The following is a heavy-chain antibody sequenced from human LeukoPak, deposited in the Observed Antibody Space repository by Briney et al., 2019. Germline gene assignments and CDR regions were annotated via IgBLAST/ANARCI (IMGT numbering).Heavy chain of an antibody. J-gene: IGHJ4*02. D-gene: IGHD1-26*01. Sequence: SGASLQISCQGSGSRCTSYWNGWVRPLPGKGLEWMGMIYPSDSDTRYSPSFQGQVTTSADKSISTSSLQWSSLKASDTAMYYCAIRDSGSYNDYWGQGTLVTVSS. CDR3: AIRDSGSYNDY. V-gene: IGHV5-51*01. CDR2: IYPSDSDT. CDR1: GSRCTSYW.